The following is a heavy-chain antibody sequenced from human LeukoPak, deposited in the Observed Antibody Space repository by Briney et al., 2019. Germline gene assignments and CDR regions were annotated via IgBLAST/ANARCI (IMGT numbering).Heavy chain of an antibody. D-gene: IGHD3-22*01. CDR3: ARIYYYDSSEIDY. CDR1: GGSISSYY. V-gene: IGHV4-59*01. J-gene: IGHJ4*02. Sequence: PSETLSLTRTVSGGSISSYYWSWIRQPPGKGLEWIGYIYYSGSTNYNPSLKSRVTISVDTSKNQFSLKLSSVTAADTAVYYCARIYYYDSSEIDYWGQGTLVTVSS. CDR2: IYYSGST.